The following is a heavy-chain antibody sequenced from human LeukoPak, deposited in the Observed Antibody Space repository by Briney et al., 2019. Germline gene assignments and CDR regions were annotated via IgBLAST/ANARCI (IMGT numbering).Heavy chain of an antibody. CDR2: INHSGST. CDR3: ARLSEGSRIELYYYYMDV. Sequence: SETLSLTCAVYGGSFSGYYWSWIRQPPGKGLEWIGEINHSGSTNYNPSLKSRVTISVDTSKNQFSLKLSSVTAADTAVYYCARLSEGSRIELYYYYMDVWGKGTTVTISS. CDR1: GGSFSGYY. V-gene: IGHV4-34*01. J-gene: IGHJ6*03. D-gene: IGHD5/OR15-5a*01.